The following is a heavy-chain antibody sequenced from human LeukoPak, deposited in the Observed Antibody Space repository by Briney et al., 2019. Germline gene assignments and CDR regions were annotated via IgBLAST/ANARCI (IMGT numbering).Heavy chain of an antibody. V-gene: IGHV3-7*01. CDR2: IKQDGSEK. CDR3: AKVRSSSWYGWDYFDY. Sequence: PGGSLRLSCAASGFTFSSYWMSWVRQAPGKGLEWVANIKQDGSEKYYVDSVKGRFTISRDNAKNSLYLQMNSLRAEDTAVYYCAKVRSSSWYGWDYFDYWGQGTLVTVSS. CDR1: GFTFSSYW. J-gene: IGHJ4*02. D-gene: IGHD6-13*01.